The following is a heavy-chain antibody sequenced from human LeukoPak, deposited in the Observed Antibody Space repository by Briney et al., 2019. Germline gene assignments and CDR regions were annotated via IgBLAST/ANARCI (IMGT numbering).Heavy chain of an antibody. CDR3: ATGTEQQWLSLDY. CDR1: GFTLKNAW. J-gene: IGHJ4*02. V-gene: IGHV3-15*01. CDR2: IRSKTDGGTT. Sequence: GGSLRLFCVASGFTLKNAWMSWARQSPGKAREWLGRIRSKTDGGTTEYAAPVKGRFTISRDDSKNTLYLQMNSLKTEDTAVYFCATGTEQQWLSLDYWGQGTLVTVSS. D-gene: IGHD6-19*01.